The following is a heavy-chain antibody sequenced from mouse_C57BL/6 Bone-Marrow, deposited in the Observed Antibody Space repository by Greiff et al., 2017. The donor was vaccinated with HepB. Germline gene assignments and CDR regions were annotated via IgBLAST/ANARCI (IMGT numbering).Heavy chain of an antibody. D-gene: IGHD2-1*01. CDR2: IDPENGDT. J-gene: IGHJ3*01. CDR3: TTGVYGNYLGWFAY. V-gene: IGHV14-4*01. Sequence: EVKLVESGAELVRPGASVKLSCTASGFNIKDDYMHWVKQRPEQGLEWIGWIDPENGDTEYASKFQGKATITADTSSNTAYLQLSSLTSEDTAVYYCTTGVYGNYLGWFAYWGQGTLVTVSA. CDR1: GFNIKDDY.